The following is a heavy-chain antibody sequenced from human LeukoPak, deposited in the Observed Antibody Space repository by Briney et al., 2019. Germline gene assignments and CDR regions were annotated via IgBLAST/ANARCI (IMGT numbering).Heavy chain of an antibody. Sequence: GGSLRLSCAASGFTFDDYAMHWVRQAPGRGLEWVSGISWYSGSIGYADSVKGRFTISRDNAKNSLYLQINSLRAEDMALYYCAKDKGAVAGAFDYWGQGTLVTVSS. V-gene: IGHV3-9*03. J-gene: IGHJ4*02. CDR1: GFTFDDYA. CDR3: AKDKGAVAGAFDY. CDR2: ISWYSGSI. D-gene: IGHD6-19*01.